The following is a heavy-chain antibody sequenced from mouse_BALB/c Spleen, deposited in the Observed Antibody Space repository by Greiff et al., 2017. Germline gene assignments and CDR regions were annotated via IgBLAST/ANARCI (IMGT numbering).Heavy chain of an antibody. V-gene: IGHV1S56*01. J-gene: IGHJ2*01. Sequence: QVQLQQSGPELVKPGASVRISCKASGYTFTSYYIHWVKQRPGQGLEWIGWIYPGNVNTKYNEKFKGKATLTADKSSSTAYMQLSSLTSEDSAVYFCARSVITTVVASPYFDYWGQGTTLTVSS. CDR3: ARSVITTVVASPYFDY. CDR2: IYPGNVNT. D-gene: IGHD1-1*01. CDR1: GYTFTSYY.